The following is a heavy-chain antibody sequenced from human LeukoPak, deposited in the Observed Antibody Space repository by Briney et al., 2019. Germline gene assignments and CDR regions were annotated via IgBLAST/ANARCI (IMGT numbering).Heavy chain of an antibody. CDR2: INPNSGGT. Sequence: ASVKVSCKASGYTFTGYHIHWVRQAPGQGLEWMAWINPNSGGTNYAQKFQGRVTMTRDTSISTAYMELSRLRSDDTAVYYCARGQEWYYFDYWGQGTLVTVSS. J-gene: IGHJ4*02. V-gene: IGHV1-2*02. CDR3: ARGQEWYYFDY. CDR1: GYTFTGYH. D-gene: IGHD3-3*01.